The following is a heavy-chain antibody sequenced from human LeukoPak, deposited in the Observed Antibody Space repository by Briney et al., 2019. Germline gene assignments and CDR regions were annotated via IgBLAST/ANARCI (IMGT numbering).Heavy chain of an antibody. D-gene: IGHD6-19*01. Sequence: GRSLRLSCAASGFTFSSYAINWVRQAPGKGLEWVSIISGSGGSTYYADSVKGRFTISRDNSKNTLYLQMNSLRAEDTAVYYCARGGPNSSGWPDAFDIWGQGTMVTVSS. CDR1: GFTFSSYA. J-gene: IGHJ3*02. CDR3: ARGGPNSSGWPDAFDI. CDR2: ISGSGGST. V-gene: IGHV3-23*01.